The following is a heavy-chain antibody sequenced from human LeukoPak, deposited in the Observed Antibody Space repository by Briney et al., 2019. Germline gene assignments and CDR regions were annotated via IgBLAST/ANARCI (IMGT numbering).Heavy chain of an antibody. D-gene: IGHD6-19*01. CDR1: GGTFSSYA. Sequence: SVKVSCKASGGTFSSYAISWVRQAPGQGLEWMGGIIPIFGTANYAQKLQGRVTMTTDTSTSTAYMELRSLRSDDTAVYYCARESSGWYGFDYWGQGTLVTVSS. V-gene: IGHV1-69*05. CDR2: IIPIFGTA. J-gene: IGHJ4*02. CDR3: ARESSGWYGFDY.